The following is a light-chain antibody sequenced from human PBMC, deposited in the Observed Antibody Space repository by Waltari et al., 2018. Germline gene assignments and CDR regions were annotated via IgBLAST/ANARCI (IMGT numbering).Light chain of an antibody. J-gene: IGKJ4*01. CDR3: MQALQTPLT. CDR2: SGS. V-gene: IGKV2-28*01. Sequence: DVVMTQSPLFLPVTPGEPASISCRSSQTLLNSNGYNYLDWFLQKPGQSPQLLIYSGSNRASGVADRFSGSGSGTDFTLKISRVEAEDVGIYYCMQALQTPLTFGGGTKVEIK. CDR1: QTLLNSNGYNY.